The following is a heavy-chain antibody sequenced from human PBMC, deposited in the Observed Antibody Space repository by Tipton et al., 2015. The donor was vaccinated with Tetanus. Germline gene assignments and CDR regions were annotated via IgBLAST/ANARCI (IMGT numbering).Heavy chain of an antibody. CDR1: GGSINNYY. CDR2: IFYSGST. D-gene: IGHD2-2*01. V-gene: IGHV4-59*01. Sequence: GLVKPSETLSLTCTVSGGSINNYYWSWIRQPPGRGLEWIAYIFYSGSTNYSPSLKSRVTISVDTSKNQFSLRPNSVTAADTAVYYCARRSYCSSSSCYDAFDIWGQGTMVTVSS. CDR3: ARRSYCSSSSCYDAFDI. J-gene: IGHJ3*02.